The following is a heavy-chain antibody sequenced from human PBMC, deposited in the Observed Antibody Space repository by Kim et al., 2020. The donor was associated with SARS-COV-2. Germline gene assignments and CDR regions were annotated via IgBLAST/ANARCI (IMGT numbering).Heavy chain of an antibody. V-gene: IGHV3-15*01. J-gene: IGHJ4*02. CDR2: IKSKTDGGTT. CDR1: GFTFSNAW. D-gene: IGHD2-2*01. Sequence: GGSLRLSCAASGFTFSNAWMSWVRQAPGKGLEWVGRIKSKTDGGTTDYAAPVKGRFTISRDDSKNTLYLQMNSLKTEDTAVYYCTTDDESGSYIVVVPAARIVLIKWGQGTLVTVSS. CDR3: TTDDESGSYIVVVPAARIVLIK.